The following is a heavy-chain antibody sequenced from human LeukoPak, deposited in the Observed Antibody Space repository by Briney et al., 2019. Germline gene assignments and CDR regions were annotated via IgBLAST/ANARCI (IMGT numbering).Heavy chain of an antibody. J-gene: IGHJ4*02. V-gene: IGHV3-9*01. Sequence: GGSLRLSCAASGFTFDDYAMHWVRQAPGKGLEWVSGISWNSGSIGYADSVKGRFTISRDNAKNSLYLQMNSLRAEDTAVYYCARGLYYDFWSGLSGYSYGYTFDYWGQGTLVTVSS. CDR2: ISWNSGSI. D-gene: IGHD3-3*01. CDR1: GFTFDDYA. CDR3: ARGLYYDFWSGLSGYSYGYTFDY.